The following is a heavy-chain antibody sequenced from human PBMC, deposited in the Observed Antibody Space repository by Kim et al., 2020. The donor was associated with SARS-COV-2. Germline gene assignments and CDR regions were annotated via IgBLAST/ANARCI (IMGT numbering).Heavy chain of an antibody. D-gene: IGHD4-17*01. CDR2: GSSP. Sequence: GSSPNYADSEQCRLTITRDKAKNTLYQQMNSRRAEDTAVYHCARDAYGDYWGQGTLVTVSS. J-gene: IGHJ4*02. V-gene: IGHV3-74*01. CDR3: ARDAYGDY.